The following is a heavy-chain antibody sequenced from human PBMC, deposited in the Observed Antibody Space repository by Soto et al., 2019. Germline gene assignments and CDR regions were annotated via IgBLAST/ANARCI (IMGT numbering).Heavy chain of an antibody. V-gene: IGHV3-74*01. Sequence: EVQLVESGGGLVQPGGSLRLSCAASGFTFSSYWMHWVRQAPGKGLVWVSRINSDGSSTSYADSVKGRFTMSRDNAKNTLYLQMISLRAEDTALYYCARGGSLNWYFDLWGRGTLVTVSS. CDR3: ARGGSLNWYFDL. CDR1: GFTFSSYW. J-gene: IGHJ2*01. CDR2: INSDGSST. D-gene: IGHD1-26*01.